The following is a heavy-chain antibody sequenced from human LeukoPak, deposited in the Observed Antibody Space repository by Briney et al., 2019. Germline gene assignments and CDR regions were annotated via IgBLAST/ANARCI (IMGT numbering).Heavy chain of an antibody. Sequence: GGSLRLSYAASGFTFSSYWMHWVRQAPGKGLVWVSRINSDGSSTSYADSVKGRFTISRDNAKNTLYLQMNSLRAEDTAVYYCARAGRAVGDAFDIWGQGTMVTVSS. J-gene: IGHJ3*02. CDR2: INSDGSST. D-gene: IGHD1-26*01. CDR3: ARAGRAVGDAFDI. V-gene: IGHV3-74*01. CDR1: GFTFSSYW.